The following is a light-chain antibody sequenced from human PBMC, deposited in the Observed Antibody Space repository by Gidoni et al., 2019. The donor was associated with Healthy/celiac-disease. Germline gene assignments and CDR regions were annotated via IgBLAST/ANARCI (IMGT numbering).Light chain of an antibody. CDR3: QQYNNWPPWT. Sequence: EIVMTQSPATLSVSPGERATLSCRASPSVSRHLAWYQQKPGQAPRILIYGASTRATGIPARLSGSGSGTEFTLTISSLQSEDCAVYYCQQYNNWPPWTFXXXTKVEIK. CDR2: GAS. J-gene: IGKJ1*01. V-gene: IGKV3-15*01. CDR1: PSVSRH.